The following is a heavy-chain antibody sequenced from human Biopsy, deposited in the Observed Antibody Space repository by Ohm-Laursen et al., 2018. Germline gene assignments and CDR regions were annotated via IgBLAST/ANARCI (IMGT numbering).Heavy chain of an antibody. D-gene: IGHD2-15*01. CDR1: GFPVSDYY. Sequence: SLRLSCSASGFPVSDYYMSWIRQAPGRGLEWVSDINSSGSTKYHAESVKGRFTISRDNAMNSVYLQMNSLRGGVTAVYYCARAVGIAAAPIDYWGQGALVTVSS. CDR2: INSSGSTK. CDR3: ARAVGIAAAPIDY. V-gene: IGHV3-11*01. J-gene: IGHJ4*02.